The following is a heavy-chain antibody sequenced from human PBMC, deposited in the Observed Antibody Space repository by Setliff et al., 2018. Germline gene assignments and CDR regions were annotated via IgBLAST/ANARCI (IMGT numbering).Heavy chain of an antibody. CDR1: GDSISNYY. V-gene: IGHV4-4*07. CDR2: IYVTEST. CDR3: AASRAYTGAVEEWFLPKTFDF. J-gene: IGHJ4*02. Sequence: SETLSLTCTVSGDSISNYYWNWIRQPAGKGLEWIGRIYVTESTKYNPSLKSRVTLSIDTSKNQFSLKLSSVTAADAALYYCAASRAYTGAVEEWFLPKTFDFWGQGSPDTVSS. D-gene: IGHD3-10*01.